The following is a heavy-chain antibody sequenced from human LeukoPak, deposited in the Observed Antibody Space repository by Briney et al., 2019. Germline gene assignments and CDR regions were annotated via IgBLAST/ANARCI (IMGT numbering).Heavy chain of an antibody. D-gene: IGHD6-13*01. J-gene: IGHJ6*03. CDR2: IYTSGST. V-gene: IGHV4-59*10. Sequence: PSETLSLTCAVYGGSFSGYYWSWIRQPPGKGLEWIGRIYTSGSTNYNPSLKSRVTISVDTSKNQFSLKLSSVTAADTAVYYCARTTEAHSWRTRYYDYYMDVWGKGTTVTVSS. CDR3: ARTTEAHSWRTRYYDYYMDV. CDR1: GGSFSGYY.